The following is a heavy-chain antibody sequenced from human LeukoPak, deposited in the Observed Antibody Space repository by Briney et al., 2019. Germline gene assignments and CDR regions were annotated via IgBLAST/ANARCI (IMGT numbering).Heavy chain of an antibody. Sequence: PSETLSLTCTVPGGAFNNYYLGWIRQPPGKGLEWIGYIYYSGSTNYNPSLKSRVTISVDPSKNQLSLKLSSVTAADTAVYYCARGIGWYYYRGQGTLVTVSS. CDR3: ARGIGWYYY. CDR1: GGAFNNYY. CDR2: IYYSGST. V-gene: IGHV4-59*08. J-gene: IGHJ4*02. D-gene: IGHD6-19*01.